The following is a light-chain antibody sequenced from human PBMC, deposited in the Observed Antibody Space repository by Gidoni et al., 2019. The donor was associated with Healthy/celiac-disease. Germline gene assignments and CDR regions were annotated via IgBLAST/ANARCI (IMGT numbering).Light chain of an antibody. CDR2: GAS. J-gene: IGKJ2*01. CDR1: QSVSSSY. Sequence: EIVLTPSPGTLSLSPGESATLSCRASQSVSSSYLAWYQQKPGQAPRLLIYGASSRATGIPDRFSGSGSGTDFTLTISRLEPEDFAVYYCQQYGSSPQYTFGQGTKLEIK. V-gene: IGKV3-20*01. CDR3: QQYGSSPQYT.